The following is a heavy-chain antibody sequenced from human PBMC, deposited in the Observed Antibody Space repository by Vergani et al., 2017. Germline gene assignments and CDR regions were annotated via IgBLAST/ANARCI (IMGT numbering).Heavy chain of an antibody. V-gene: IGHV4-39*01. CDR3: ARRLVGDYGGNSFDY. CDR2: IYYSGST. D-gene: IGHD4-23*01. CDR1: GGSISSSSYY. Sequence: QLQLQESGPGLVKPSETLFLTCTVSGGSISSSSYYWGWIRQPPGKGLEWIGSIYYSGSTYYNPSLKSRVTISVDTSKNQFSLKLSSVTAADTAVYYCARRLVGDYGGNSFDYWGQGTLVTVSS. J-gene: IGHJ4*02.